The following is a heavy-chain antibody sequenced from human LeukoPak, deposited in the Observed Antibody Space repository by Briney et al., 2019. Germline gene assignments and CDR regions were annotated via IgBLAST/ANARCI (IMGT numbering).Heavy chain of an antibody. CDR1: GFTVSSNY. J-gene: IGHJ4*02. V-gene: IGHV3-66*01. CDR3: ARDTPRSYSGSYSPLVVDY. CDR2: IYSGGST. Sequence: RPGGSLRLSCAASGFTVSSNYMSWVRQAPGKGLEWVSVIYSGGSTYYADSVKGRFTISRDNSKNTLYLQMNSLRAEDTAVYYCARDTPRSYSGSYSPLVVDYWGQGTLVTVSS. D-gene: IGHD1-26*01.